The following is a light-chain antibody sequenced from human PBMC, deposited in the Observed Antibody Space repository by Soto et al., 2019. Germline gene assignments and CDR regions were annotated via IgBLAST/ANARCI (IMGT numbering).Light chain of an antibody. Sequence: QSALTQPASVSGSPGQSITISCTGTSSDVGGYNYVSWYQQHPGKAPKVMIHDVSNRPSGVSNRFSGSKSGNTASLTISGLQAEDEADYYCSSYTSSNTLPYVFGTGTKVTVL. V-gene: IGLV2-14*01. J-gene: IGLJ1*01. CDR2: DVS. CDR3: SSYTSSNTLPYV. CDR1: SSDVGGYNY.